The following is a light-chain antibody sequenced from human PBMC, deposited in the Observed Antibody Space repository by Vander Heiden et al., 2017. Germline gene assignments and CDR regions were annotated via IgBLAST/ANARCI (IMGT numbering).Light chain of an antibody. CDR1: QSISSW. V-gene: IGKV1-5*03. Sequence: DIQMTQSPSTLSASVGDRVTITCRASQSISSWLAWYQQKPGKAPKLLIYKASSLESGVPSRFSGSGSGTEFTLTISSLQPDDFATYYCQHYNTYSGTFGGGTKVEIK. CDR2: KAS. J-gene: IGKJ4*01. CDR3: QHYNTYSGT.